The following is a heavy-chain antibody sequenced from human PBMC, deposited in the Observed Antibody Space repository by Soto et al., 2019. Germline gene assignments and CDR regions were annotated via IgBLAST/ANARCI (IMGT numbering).Heavy chain of an antibody. V-gene: IGHV1-24*01. CDR1: GYTLTELS. CDR2: FDPEDGET. D-gene: IGHD5-12*01. J-gene: IGHJ3*02. Sequence: GASVKVSCKVSGYTLTELSMHWVRQAPGKRLKWMGGFDPEDGETIYAQKFQGRVTMTEDTSTDTAYMELSSLRSEDTAVYYCATAPLLIRYDWGAFDIWGPGTMVTV. CDR3: ATAPLLIRYDWGAFDI.